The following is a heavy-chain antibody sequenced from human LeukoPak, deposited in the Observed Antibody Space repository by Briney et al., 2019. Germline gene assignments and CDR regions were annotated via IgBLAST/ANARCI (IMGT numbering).Heavy chain of an antibody. CDR3: AKEVSPHSSGWYDY. V-gene: IGHV3-48*04. CDR2: ISGSSASSTI. CDR1: GFTFSSYS. D-gene: IGHD6-19*01. J-gene: IGHJ4*02. Sequence: PGGSLRLSCAASGFTFSSYSMNWVRQAPGKGLEWVSYISGSSASSTIYYADSVKGRFTISRDNAKNSLYLQMNSLRPEDTAVYYCAKEVSPHSSGWYDYWGQGTLVTVPS.